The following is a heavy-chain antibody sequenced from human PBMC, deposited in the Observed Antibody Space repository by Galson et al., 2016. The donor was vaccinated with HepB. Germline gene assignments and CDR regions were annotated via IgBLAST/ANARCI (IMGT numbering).Heavy chain of an antibody. Sequence: SVKVSCKASGYTFTSYYMHWVRQAPGQGLEWMGTINPSGGNTNYAQKFRGRVTMTRDKFTSTVFVELSSLTSADTALYYCAREGSSYAYGSGSYPLDYWGQGTTVSVSS. CDR1: GYTFTSYY. CDR2: INPSGGNT. CDR3: AREGSSYAYGSGSYPLDY. D-gene: IGHD3-10*01. V-gene: IGHV1-46*01. J-gene: IGHJ4*03.